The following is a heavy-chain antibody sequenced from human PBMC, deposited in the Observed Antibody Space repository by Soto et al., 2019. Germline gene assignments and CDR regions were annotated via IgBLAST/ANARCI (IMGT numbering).Heavy chain of an antibody. J-gene: IGHJ4*02. Sequence: QVQLVQSGAEVKKPESSVKVSCKAPGGTFSTYAISWVRQAPGQGLEWMGGIIPMFGTANYAQRFQDEVTITADESTNTVYMELSSLRSEDTAVYFCASGIQLWLRRINNGYSGWGQGTLVTVSS. D-gene: IGHD5-18*01. CDR2: IIPMFGTA. CDR1: GGTFSTYA. CDR3: ASGIQLWLRRINNGYSG. V-gene: IGHV1-69*12.